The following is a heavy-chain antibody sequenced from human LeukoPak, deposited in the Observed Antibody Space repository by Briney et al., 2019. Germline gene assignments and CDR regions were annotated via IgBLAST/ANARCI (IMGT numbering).Heavy chain of an antibody. J-gene: IGHJ5*01. V-gene: IGHV4-59*01. Sequence: SETLSLTCTVSSGSISGYYWSWIRQPPGKGLEIIGWIFYTGTTYYNPSLKSRVTISVDTSRNQFSLTLTSVTAADTAVYYCARYAMSSGPSNWFDSWGRGTLVTVSS. CDR1: SGSISGYY. CDR3: ARYAMSSGPSNWFDS. CDR2: IFYTGTT. D-gene: IGHD2-2*01.